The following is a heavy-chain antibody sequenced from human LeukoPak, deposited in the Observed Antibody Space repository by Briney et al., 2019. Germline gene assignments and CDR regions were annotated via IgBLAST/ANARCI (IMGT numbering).Heavy chain of an antibody. CDR2: ISSSSSYI. CDR3: ARDNSGWSVNFDY. CDR1: GFTFSSYS. V-gene: IGHV3-21*01. Sequence: GGSLRLSCAASGFTFSSYSMNWVRQAPGKGLEWVSSISSSSSYIYYADSVKGRFTISRDNAKNSLYLQMNSLRAEDTAVYYCARDNSGWSVNFDYWGQGTLVTVSS. J-gene: IGHJ4*02. D-gene: IGHD6-19*01.